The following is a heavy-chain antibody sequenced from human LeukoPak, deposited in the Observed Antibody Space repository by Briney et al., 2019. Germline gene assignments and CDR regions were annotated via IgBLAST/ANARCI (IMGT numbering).Heavy chain of an antibody. Sequence: SETLSLTCAVYGGSFSGYYWSCIRQPPGKGLEWIGEINHSGSTNYNPSLKSRVTISVDTSKNQFSLKLSSVTAADTAVYYCARGRRGFRIFDYWGQGTLVTVSS. CDR2: INHSGST. J-gene: IGHJ4*02. CDR3: ARGRRGFRIFDY. V-gene: IGHV4-34*01. D-gene: IGHD5-24*01. CDR1: GGSFSGYY.